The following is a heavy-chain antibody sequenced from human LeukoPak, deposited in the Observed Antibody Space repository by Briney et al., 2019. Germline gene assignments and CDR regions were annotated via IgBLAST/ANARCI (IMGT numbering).Heavy chain of an antibody. J-gene: IGHJ6*03. CDR2: IRSKANSFAT. CDR3: ARAAAPPASAHSYYYYMDV. Sequence: GGSLRLSCAASGFTFSGSAMHWVRQASGKGLEWVGRIRSKANSFATTYAASVKGRFTISRDDSKNTAYLQMNSLRAEDTAVYYCARAAAPPASAHSYYYYMDVWGKGTTVTVSS. CDR1: GFTFSGSA. V-gene: IGHV3-73*01. D-gene: IGHD6-25*01.